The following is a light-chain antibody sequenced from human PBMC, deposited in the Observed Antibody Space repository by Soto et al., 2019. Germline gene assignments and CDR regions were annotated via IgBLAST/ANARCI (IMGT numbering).Light chain of an antibody. CDR3: QQYGSSST. J-gene: IGKJ1*01. CDR1: QSVSGTH. Sequence: DIVLTQSPGTLSLSPGDRATLSCRASQSVSGTHLAWYQQKPGQAPRLLIHGASSRATGIPDRFSGRGSGTDFTLTISRLEPEDFAVYYCQQYGSSSTFGQGTKVEIK. CDR2: GAS. V-gene: IGKV3-20*01.